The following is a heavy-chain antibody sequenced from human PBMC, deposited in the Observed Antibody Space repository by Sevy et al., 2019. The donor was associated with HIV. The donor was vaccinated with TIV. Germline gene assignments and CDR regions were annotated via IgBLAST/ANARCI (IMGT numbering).Heavy chain of an antibody. CDR1: GFTFSTYN. D-gene: IGHD2-15*01. CDR2: ISSSSTYI. Sequence: GESLKISCAASGFTFSTYNMNWVRQAPGKGLEWVSSISSSSTYIYYADSVKGRFTISRDNAKNSLYLQMNSLRAEDTAVYYCARDFVLPATTDYYYYGMDVWGQGTTVTVSS. J-gene: IGHJ6*02. CDR3: ARDFVLPATTDYYYYGMDV. V-gene: IGHV3-21*01.